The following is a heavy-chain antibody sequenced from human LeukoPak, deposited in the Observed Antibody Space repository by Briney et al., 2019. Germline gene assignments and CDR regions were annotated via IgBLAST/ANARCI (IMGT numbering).Heavy chain of an antibody. Sequence: GGSLRLSCAASGFTFTTYAMHWVRQAPAKGLEWVAVISYDASTKYYADSVKGRFTISRDNSKNTLYLQMNSLRAEDTAVYYCARDPSQDDYWGQGTLVTVSS. CDR3: ARDPSQDDY. CDR1: GFTFTTYA. CDR2: ISYDASTK. J-gene: IGHJ4*02. V-gene: IGHV3-30-3*01.